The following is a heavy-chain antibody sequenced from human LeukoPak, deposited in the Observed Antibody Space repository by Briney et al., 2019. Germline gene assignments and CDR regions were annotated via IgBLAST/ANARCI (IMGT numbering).Heavy chain of an antibody. Sequence: GESLKISCQGSGYSFTNYWIAWVRQMPGKGLEWIGIIYPGDSDSRYSPSSQGQVTISADKSISTAYLQWSSLKASDTAMYYCARGGASGWHFDYWGQGTPVTVSS. CDR1: GYSFTNYW. D-gene: IGHD6-19*01. CDR3: ARGGASGWHFDY. V-gene: IGHV5-51*01. CDR2: IYPGDSDS. J-gene: IGHJ4*02.